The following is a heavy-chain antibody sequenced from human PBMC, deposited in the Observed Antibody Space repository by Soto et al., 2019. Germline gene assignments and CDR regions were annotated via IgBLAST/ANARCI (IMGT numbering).Heavy chain of an antibody. V-gene: IGHV3-23*01. CDR2: ISGRGDTI. CDR3: SKHRYCSCEGSEGFAN. Sequence: EVQLLESGGGLVQPGGSLRLSCAASGFIFSSYAMKWVRQAPGKGLDWVSGISGRGDTIHYADSVKGRFTISRDNAQNTLYLQMNSLRAQDTAVYYCSKHRYCSCEGSEGFANWGQGTLVIVSS. J-gene: IGHJ4*02. CDR1: GFIFSSYA. D-gene: IGHD2-15*01.